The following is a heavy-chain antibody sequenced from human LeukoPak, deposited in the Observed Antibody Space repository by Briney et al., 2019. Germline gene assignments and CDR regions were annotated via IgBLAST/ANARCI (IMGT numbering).Heavy chain of an antibody. J-gene: IGHJ3*02. Sequence: GGSLRPSCAASGFTFSSYDMHWVRQATGKGLEWVSAIGTAGDTYYPGSVKGRFTISRENAKNSLYLQMNSLRAGDTAVYYCARGYYYYDSSGYYIIGAFDIWGQGTMVTVSS. V-gene: IGHV3-13*01. CDR3: ARGYYYYDSSGYYIIGAFDI. CDR1: GFTFSSYD. D-gene: IGHD3-22*01. CDR2: IGTAGDT.